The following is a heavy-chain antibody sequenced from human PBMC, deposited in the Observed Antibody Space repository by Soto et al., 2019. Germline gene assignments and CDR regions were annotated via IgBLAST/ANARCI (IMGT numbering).Heavy chain of an antibody. D-gene: IGHD3-16*01. CDR1: GFTFSSYA. Sequence: QVQLVESGGGVVQPGRSLRLSCAGSGFTFSSYAMHWVRQAPGEGLEWVAVISYDGSNKYYADSVKGGFTISRDNSKNTLYLQMNSLSTEDTAVYYCAKDYEGYYFDYCGQGTMVAVSS. CDR3: AKDYEGYYFDY. V-gene: IGHV3-30-3*01. J-gene: IGHJ4*02. CDR2: ISYDGSNK.